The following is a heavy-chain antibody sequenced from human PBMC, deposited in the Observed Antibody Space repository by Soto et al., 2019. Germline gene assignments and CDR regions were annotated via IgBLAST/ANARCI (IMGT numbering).Heavy chain of an antibody. J-gene: IGHJ4*02. CDR3: ARLVWLYYVDY. D-gene: IGHD3-10*02. CDR1: GGSISSGGYY. CDR2: IYYSGST. V-gene: IGHV4-31*03. Sequence: SETLSLTSTVSGGSISSGGYYWSWIRQHPGKGLEWIGYIYYSGSTYYNPSLKSRVTISVDTSKNQFSLKLSSVTAADTAVYYCARLVWLYYVDYWGQGTLVTVSS.